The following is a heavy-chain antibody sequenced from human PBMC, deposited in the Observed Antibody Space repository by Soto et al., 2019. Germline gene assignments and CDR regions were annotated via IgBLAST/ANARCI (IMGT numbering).Heavy chain of an antibody. CDR2: IYYSGST. D-gene: IGHD1-1*01. V-gene: IGHV4-31*03. CDR1: VRSIRSGGYY. J-gene: IGHJ6*02. CDR3: GRGPTKYGMEV. Sequence: TARTMSLTYTVSVRSIRSGGYYWSWIRQHPGKGLEWIGYIYYSGSTYFNPSLKRRVTISVDTSKNQFSLKLSSVTAADTAVYYCGRGPTKYGMEVWGQGTTVTVFS.